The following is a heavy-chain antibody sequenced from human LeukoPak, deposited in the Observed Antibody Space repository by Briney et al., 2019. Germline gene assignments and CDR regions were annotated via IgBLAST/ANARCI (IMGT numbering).Heavy chain of an antibody. CDR2: ISGSSNYI. CDR1: GFTFSSYN. D-gene: IGHD6-6*01. CDR3: ARDEGRNVYSSSFWFDP. J-gene: IGHJ5*02. V-gene: IGHV3-21*01. Sequence: GGSLRLSCAASGFTFSSYNMNWVRQAPGKGLEWVSSISGSSNYIYYADSVKGRFTISRDNAKNSLYLQMNSLRVEDTAVYYCARDEGRNVYSSSFWFDPWGQGTLVTVSS.